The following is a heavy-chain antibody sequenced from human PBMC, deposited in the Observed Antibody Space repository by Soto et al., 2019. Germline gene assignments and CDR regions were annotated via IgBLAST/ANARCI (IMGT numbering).Heavy chain of an antibody. CDR1: GGSISRYD. J-gene: IGHJ6*02. V-gene: IGHV4-59*01. Sequence: TLSRSCAVSGGSISRYDWLWIRQTPGNGRERFGYIYYSGSTNYNPSLKSRVTISVDTSKNQFSLKLSSVTAADTAVYYCARSRDLYYYGMDGWGQGTTVTISS. CDR2: IYYSGST. CDR3: ARSRDLYYYGMDG.